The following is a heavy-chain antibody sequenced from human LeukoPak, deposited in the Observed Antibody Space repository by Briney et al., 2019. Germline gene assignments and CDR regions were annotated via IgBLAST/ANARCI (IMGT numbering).Heavy chain of an antibody. D-gene: IGHD2-2*01. Sequence: PGGSLRLSCAASGFTFSSYSMNWVRQAPGKGLEWVSSISSSSSYIYYADSVKGRFTISRDNAKNSLYLQMNSPRAEDTAVYYCARLAVGWFDPWGQGTLVTVSS. CDR2: ISSSSSYI. CDR1: GFTFSSYS. J-gene: IGHJ5*02. CDR3: ARLAVGWFDP. V-gene: IGHV3-21*01.